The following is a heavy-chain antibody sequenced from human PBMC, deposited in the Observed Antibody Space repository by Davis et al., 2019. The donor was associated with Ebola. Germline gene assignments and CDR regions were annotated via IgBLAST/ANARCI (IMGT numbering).Heavy chain of an antibody. J-gene: IGHJ4*02. Sequence: GESLKISCEASGFMFTSCAMHWVRQAPGKGLEWVALIWPDGTSQNYADSVKGRFSISSDNSKSTLYLQMNTLKVDDTAVYYCASGPSDYYSLPPQDYWGQGTRVTVSS. CDR2: IWPDGTSQ. V-gene: IGHV3-33*03. CDR1: GFMFTSCA. D-gene: IGHD3-10*01. CDR3: ASGPSDYYSLPPQDY.